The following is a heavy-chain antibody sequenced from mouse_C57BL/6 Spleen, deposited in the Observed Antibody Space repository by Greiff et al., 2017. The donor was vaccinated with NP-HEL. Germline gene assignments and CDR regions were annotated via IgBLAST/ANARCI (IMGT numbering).Heavy chain of an antibody. Sequence: QVQLQQSGPELVKPGASVKISCKASGYAFSSSWMNWVKQRPGKGLEWIGRIYPGDGDTNYNGKFKGKATLTADKSSSTAYMQLSSLTSEDSAVYFCARTGAGFDYWGQGTTLTVSS. J-gene: IGHJ2*01. CDR2: IYPGDGDT. D-gene: IGHD4-1*01. CDR1: GYAFSSSW. CDR3: ARTGAGFDY. V-gene: IGHV1-82*01.